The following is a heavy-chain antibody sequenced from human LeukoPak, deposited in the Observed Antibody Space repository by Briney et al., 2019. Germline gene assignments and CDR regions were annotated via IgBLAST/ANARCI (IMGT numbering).Heavy chain of an antibody. D-gene: IGHD5/OR15-5a*01. Sequence: SETLSPTCTVSGDSISNHYWSWIRQPPGKELEWIGYIYSNGNTNYNPSLKSRVTISIDTSKGQFSLSLTSVSAADTAVYYCVRLLVYRSAWFDYWGQGTLVIVSS. CDR3: VRLLVYRSAWFDY. CDR1: GDSISNHY. V-gene: IGHV4-59*11. J-gene: IGHJ4*02. CDR2: IYSNGNT.